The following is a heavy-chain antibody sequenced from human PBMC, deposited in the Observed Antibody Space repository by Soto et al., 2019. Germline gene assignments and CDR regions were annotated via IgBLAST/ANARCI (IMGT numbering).Heavy chain of an antibody. CDR2: IWYDGSNK. V-gene: IGHV3-33*01. J-gene: IGHJ4*02. Sequence: GGSLRLSCAASGFTFSSYGMHWVRQAPGKGLEWVAVIWYDGSNKYYADSVKGRFTISRDNSKNTLYLQMNSLRAEDTAVYYCATGAPTYYDTLTGYYQFDYWGQGTLVTVSS. D-gene: IGHD3-9*01. CDR1: GFTFSSYG. CDR3: ATGAPTYYDTLTGYYQFDY.